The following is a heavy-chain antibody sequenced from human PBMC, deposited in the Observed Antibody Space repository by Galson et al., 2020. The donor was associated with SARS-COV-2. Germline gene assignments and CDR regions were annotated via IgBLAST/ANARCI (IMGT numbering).Heavy chain of an antibody. V-gene: IGHV3-30-3*01. D-gene: IGHD3-3*01. CDR1: GFTFSLYG. J-gene: IGHJ4*02. CDR2: ISYDGSNK. Sequence: GGSLRLSCAASGFTFSLYGFHWVRQAPGKGLEWLAIISYDGSNKYYADSVKDRFTISRDNSKNTLYLQMNSLRADDTAIYYCARDPREGFLEWLAYYFDFWGQGTLVTVSS. CDR3: ARDPREGFLEWLAYYFDF.